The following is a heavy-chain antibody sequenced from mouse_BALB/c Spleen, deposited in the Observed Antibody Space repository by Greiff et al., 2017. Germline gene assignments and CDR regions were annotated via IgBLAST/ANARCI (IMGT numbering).Heavy chain of an antibody. Sequence: EVQLQESGPGLVKPSQSLSLTCTVTGYSITSDYAWNWIRQFPGNKLEWMGYISYSGSTSYNPSLKSRISITRDTSKNQFFLQLNSVTTEDTATYYCARSWDDYWGQGTTLTVSS. J-gene: IGHJ2*01. CDR2: ISYSGST. D-gene: IGHD4-1*01. CDR1: GYSITSDYA. V-gene: IGHV3-2*02. CDR3: ARSWDDY.